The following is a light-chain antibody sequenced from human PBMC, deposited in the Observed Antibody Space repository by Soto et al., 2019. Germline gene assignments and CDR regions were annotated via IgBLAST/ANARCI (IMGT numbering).Light chain of an antibody. Sequence: PGERATLSCRASQTVRSNLAWYQQKPGQAPRLLIYGASTGATGIPARFTGSGYGTEFTLTISSLQSEDFGVYYCQQYNEWPRTFGHGTKVEIK. V-gene: IGKV3-15*01. J-gene: IGKJ1*01. CDR1: QTVRSN. CDR3: QQYNEWPRT. CDR2: GAS.